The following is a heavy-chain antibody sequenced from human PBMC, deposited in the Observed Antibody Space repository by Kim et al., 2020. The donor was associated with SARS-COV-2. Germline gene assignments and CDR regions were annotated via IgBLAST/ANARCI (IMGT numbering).Heavy chain of an antibody. CDR2: IYYSGST. CDR3: ASPTVGYTYTGSYYGMDV. V-gene: IGHV4-39*01. D-gene: IGHD5-18*01. J-gene: IGHJ6*02. Sequence: SETLSLTCTVSGGSISSSSYYWGWIRQPPGKGLEWIGSIYYSGSTYYNPSLKSRVTISVDTSKNQFSLKLSSVTAADTAVYYCASPTVGYTYTGSYYGMDVWGQGTTVTVSS. CDR1: GGSISSSSYY.